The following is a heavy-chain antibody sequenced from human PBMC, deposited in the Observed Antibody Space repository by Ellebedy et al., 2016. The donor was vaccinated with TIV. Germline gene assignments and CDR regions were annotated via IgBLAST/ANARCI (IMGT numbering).Heavy chain of an antibody. J-gene: IGHJ4*02. V-gene: IGHV3-7*01. Sequence: GESLKISXAASGFTFSTYWLSWVRQAPGKGLEWVANIKQDGSEKHYVDSVKGRFTISRDNAKSSLYLQMNSLRLEDTALSYCSSDVDKSMTHWGQGTLVTVSS. D-gene: IGHD5-18*01. CDR1: GFTFSTYW. CDR3: SSDVDKSMTH. CDR2: IKQDGSEK.